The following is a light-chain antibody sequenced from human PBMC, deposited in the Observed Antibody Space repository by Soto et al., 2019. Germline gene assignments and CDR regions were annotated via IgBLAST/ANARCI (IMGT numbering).Light chain of an antibody. CDR3: QQYYSSPWT. CDR1: QRVSSSH. CDR2: GAS. V-gene: IGKV3-20*01. J-gene: IGKJ1*01. Sequence: DIVLTQSPGTLSLSLGERATLSCRANQRVSSSHLAWYQQKPGQTPTLLIYGASSRATGIPDRFSGSGSGTDFTLTISRLEPVDFAVYYCQQYYSSPWTFGQGTKVEVK.